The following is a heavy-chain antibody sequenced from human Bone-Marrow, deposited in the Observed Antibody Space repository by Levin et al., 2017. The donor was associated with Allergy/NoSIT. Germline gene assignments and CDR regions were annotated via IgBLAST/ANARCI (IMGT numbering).Heavy chain of an antibody. D-gene: IGHD2-15*01. CDR3: AKDIGYCSGGSCYGFDY. V-gene: IGHV3-30*18. CDR1: GFTFSSYG. CDR2: ISYDGSNK. J-gene: IGHJ4*02. Sequence: GESLKISCAASGFTFSSYGMHWVRQAPGKGLEWVAVISYDGSNKYYADSVKGRFTISRDNSKNTLYLQMNSLRAEDTAVYYGAKDIGYCSGGSCYGFDYWGQGTLVTVSS.